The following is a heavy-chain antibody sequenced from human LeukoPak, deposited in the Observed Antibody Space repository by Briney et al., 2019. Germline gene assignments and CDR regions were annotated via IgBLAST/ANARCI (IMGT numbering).Heavy chain of an antibody. CDR2: ISWNSGSI. CDR3: AKDLRKNYYDSSEFDY. J-gene: IGHJ4*02. V-gene: IGHV3-9*01. Sequence: GGSLRLSCAASGFTLDDYAMHWVRQAPGKGLEWVSGISWNSGSIGYADSVKGRFTISRDNAKNSLYLQMNSLRAEDTALYYCAKDLRKNYYDSSEFDYWGQGTLVTVSS. D-gene: IGHD3-22*01. CDR1: GFTLDDYA.